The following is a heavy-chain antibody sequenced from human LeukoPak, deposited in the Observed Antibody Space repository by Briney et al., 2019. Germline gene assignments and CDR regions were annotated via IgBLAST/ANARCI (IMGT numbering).Heavy chain of an antibody. CDR2: ISAYNGKT. D-gene: IGHD5-18*01. V-gene: IGHV1-18*01. Sequence: ASVKVSCKASGYPFTSYYITWVRQAPGQGLEWVGWISAYNGKTNYAQKFQGRVTMTIDTSTTTVYMDLRSLTSDDTAIYYCAKGGAMVATIDYWGQGTLVTVSS. J-gene: IGHJ4*02. CDR1: GYPFTSYY. CDR3: AKGGAMVATIDY.